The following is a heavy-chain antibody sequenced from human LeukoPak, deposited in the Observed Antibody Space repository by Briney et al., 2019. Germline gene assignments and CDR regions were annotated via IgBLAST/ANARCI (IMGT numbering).Heavy chain of an antibody. CDR1: GFTFSSYG. CDR2: IWYDGSNK. V-gene: IGHV3-33*06. D-gene: IGHD3-3*01. CDR3: GKKHWRLPGGH. Sequence: SGGSLRLSCAASGFTFSSYGMHWVRQAPGKGLEWVAVIWYDGSNKYYADSVKGRFTISRDNSKNTLYLQMNSLRAEDTAVYYWGKKHWRLPGGHRGQGTPVTVSS. J-gene: IGHJ6*01.